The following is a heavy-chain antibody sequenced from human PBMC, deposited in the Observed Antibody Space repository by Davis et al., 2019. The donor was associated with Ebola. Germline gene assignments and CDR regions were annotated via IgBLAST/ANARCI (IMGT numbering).Heavy chain of an antibody. J-gene: IGHJ5*02. D-gene: IGHD5-18*01. CDR3: AGTAKTSVSASGLGYTYFDP. Sequence: MPSETLSLTCAVYGESFSDYLWSWIRQSPGKGLEWIGKISHGGVSEYNPSLKSRVTISVDTSKNQFSLKMSSLSAADAAVYYCAGTAKTSVSASGLGYTYFDPWSQGTLVTVSS. CDR2: ISHGGVS. V-gene: IGHV4-34*01. CDR1: GESFSDYL.